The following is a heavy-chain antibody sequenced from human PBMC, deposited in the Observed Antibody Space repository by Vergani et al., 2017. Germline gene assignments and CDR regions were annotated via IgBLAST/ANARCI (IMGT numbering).Heavy chain of an antibody. D-gene: IGHD3-3*01. Sequence: QITLKESGPTLVKPTQTLTLTCTFSGFSLSTSGVGVGWIRQPPGKALEWLALIYWNDDKRYSPSLKSRLTITKDTPKNQVVLTMTNMDPVDTAKYYCAHRRIGGFWSGYYQNWFDPWGQGTLVTVSS. CDR3: AHRRIGGFWSGYYQNWFDP. CDR1: GFSLSTSGVG. J-gene: IGHJ5*02. V-gene: IGHV2-5*01. CDR2: IYWNDDK.